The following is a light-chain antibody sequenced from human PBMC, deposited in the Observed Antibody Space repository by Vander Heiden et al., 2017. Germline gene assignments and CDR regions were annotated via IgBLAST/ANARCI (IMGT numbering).Light chain of an antibody. Sequence: IALTQSPATRSLSPGERATLSCRASQSVSSYLAWYQQKPGQAPRLLIYDASNRATGIPARFSGSGSGTDFTLTISSLEPEDFAVYYCQQRSNWPLTFGGGTKVEIK. CDR2: DAS. CDR3: QQRSNWPLT. J-gene: IGKJ4*01. V-gene: IGKV3-11*01. CDR1: QSVSSY.